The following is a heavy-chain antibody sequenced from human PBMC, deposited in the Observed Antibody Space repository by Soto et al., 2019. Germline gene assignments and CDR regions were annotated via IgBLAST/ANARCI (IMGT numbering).Heavy chain of an antibody. CDR3: AKASWELLFSAMFDY. V-gene: IGHV3-23*01. Sequence: TGGSLRLSWAASGFTFSSYAMSWVRQAPGKGLEWVSAISGSGGSTYYADSVKGRFTISRDNSKNTLYLQMNSLRAEDTAVYYCAKASWELLFSAMFDYWGQGTLVTVSS. D-gene: IGHD1-26*01. CDR1: GFTFSSYA. J-gene: IGHJ4*02. CDR2: ISGSGGST.